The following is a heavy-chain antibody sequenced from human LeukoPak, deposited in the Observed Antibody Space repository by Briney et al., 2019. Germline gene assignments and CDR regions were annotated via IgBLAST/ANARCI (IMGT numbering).Heavy chain of an antibody. CDR1: GYTFIDYW. J-gene: IGHJ4*02. CDR2: ININSGGI. D-gene: IGHD3-3*01. V-gene: IGHV1-2*06. Sequence: ASVKVSCKASGYTFIDYWIHWVRQASGQGLEWMGRININSGGINYAQKFQGRVTMTRATSISTAYMELSRLRFDDTAVYYCARDRDGGVGTIDYWGQGTLVPVSS. CDR3: ARDRDGGVGTIDY.